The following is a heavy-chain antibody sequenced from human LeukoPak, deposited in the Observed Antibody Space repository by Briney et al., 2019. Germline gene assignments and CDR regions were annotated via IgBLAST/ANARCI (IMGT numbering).Heavy chain of an antibody. V-gene: IGHV1-69*01. Sequence: ASVKVSCKASEGTFSGYAFSGLHQAPGQGLKGWGGIIPIFGTANYAQKFQGRVTITADESTSTAYMELSSLRSEDTAVYYCARGRLGTEGGYFDYWGQGTLVTVSS. J-gene: IGHJ4*02. CDR3: ARGRLGTEGGYFDY. CDR2: IIPIFGTA. CDR1: EGTFSGYA. D-gene: IGHD1-14*01.